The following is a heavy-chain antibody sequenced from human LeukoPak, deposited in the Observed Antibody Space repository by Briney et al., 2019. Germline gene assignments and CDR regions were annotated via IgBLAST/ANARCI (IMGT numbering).Heavy chain of an antibody. D-gene: IGHD4-17*01. Sequence: GGSLRLSCAASGFTFDDYGMSWVRQAPGKGLEWVSAISGSGGSTYYADSVKGRFTISRDNSKNTLYLQMNSLRAEDTAVYYCAKSGDYGYWYFDLWGRGTLVTVSS. CDR1: GFTFDDYG. V-gene: IGHV3-23*01. CDR2: ISGSGGST. J-gene: IGHJ2*01. CDR3: AKSGDYGYWYFDL.